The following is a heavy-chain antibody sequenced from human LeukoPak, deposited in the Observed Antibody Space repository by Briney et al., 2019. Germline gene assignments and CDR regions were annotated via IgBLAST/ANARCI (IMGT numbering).Heavy chain of an antibody. Sequence: PSETLSLTCTVSSDSISGYPWSWIRQPAGKGLEWIGRMDTGGNTNFIPSLKSRLTMSADTSKNPLSLKLTSVTAADTAVYYCAKERRHFYRESTGFYPTGFYVDNWGRGILVTVSS. V-gene: IGHV4-4*07. D-gene: IGHD3-9*01. CDR3: AKERRHFYRESTGFYPTGFYVDN. J-gene: IGHJ4*02. CDR1: SDSISGYP. CDR2: MDTGGNT.